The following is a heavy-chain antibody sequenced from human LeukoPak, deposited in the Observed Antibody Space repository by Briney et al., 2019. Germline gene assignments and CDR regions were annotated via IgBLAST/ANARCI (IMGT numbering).Heavy chain of an antibody. CDR1: GYTFTSYD. V-gene: IGHV1-8*01. CDR3: ARALRIAAAGVLGY. CDR2: MNPNSGNT. J-gene: IGHJ4*02. Sequence: ASVKVSCKASGYTFTSYDINWVRQATGQGLEWMGWMNPNSGNTGYAQKFQGRVTMTRNTSISTAYMELSSLRSEDTAVYCCARALRIAAAGVLGYWGQGTLVTVSS. D-gene: IGHD6-13*01.